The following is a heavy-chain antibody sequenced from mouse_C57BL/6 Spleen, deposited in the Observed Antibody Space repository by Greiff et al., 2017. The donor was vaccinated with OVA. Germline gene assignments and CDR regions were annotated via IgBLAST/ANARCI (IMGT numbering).Heavy chain of an antibody. CDR3: ARYDYDWAFDY. Sequence: QVQLQQPGAELVKPGASVKLSCKASGYTFTSYWMQWVKQRPGQGLEWIGEIDPSDSYTNYNQKFKGKATLTVDTSSSTAYMQLSSLTSEDSAVYYCARYDYDWAFDYWGQGTTLTVSS. J-gene: IGHJ2*01. CDR1: GYTFTSYW. D-gene: IGHD2-4*01. CDR2: IDPSDSYT. V-gene: IGHV1-50*01.